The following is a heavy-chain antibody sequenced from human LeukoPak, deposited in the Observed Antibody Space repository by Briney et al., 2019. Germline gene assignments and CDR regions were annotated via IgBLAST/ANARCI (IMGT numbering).Heavy chain of an antibody. J-gene: IGHJ4*02. CDR1: GGSISSGSYY. CDR3: AREDSSGYYSPLDY. D-gene: IGHD3-22*01. Sequence: SQTLSFTCTVSGGSISSGSYYWSWIRQPAGKGLEWIGRIYTSGSTNYNPSLKSRVTISVDTSKNQFSLKLSSVTAADTAVYYCAREDSSGYYSPLDYWGQGTLVTVSS. CDR2: IYTSGST. V-gene: IGHV4-61*02.